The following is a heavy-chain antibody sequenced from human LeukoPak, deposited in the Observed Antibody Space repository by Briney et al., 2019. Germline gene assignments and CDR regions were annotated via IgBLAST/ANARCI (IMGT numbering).Heavy chain of an antibody. V-gene: IGHV3-74*01. CDR3: DSSDWLDP. CDR2: IKYDGSST. J-gene: IGHJ5*02. CDR1: GFALTSYW. Sequence: GGSLRLSWRGSGFALTSYWMHWVRQGPGKGLVWVARIKYDGSSTNYADFVKGRFTLSRDNAKNTLYLQMNSRSAPDTAVYSCDSSDWLDPWGQGTLVTVPS. D-gene: IGHD6-19*01.